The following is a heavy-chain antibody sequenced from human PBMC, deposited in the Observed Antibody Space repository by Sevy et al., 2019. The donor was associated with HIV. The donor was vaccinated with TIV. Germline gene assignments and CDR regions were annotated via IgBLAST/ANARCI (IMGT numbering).Heavy chain of an antibody. Sequence: ETLSLTCTVSGGSISSHYWSWIRQPAGKGLEWIGRIFASGCTNNNPSLKSRVSMSIDTSKKQFSLKLTSVTAADTAVYYSARVHGDYTYFDYWGQGTLVTVSS. CDR3: ARVHGDYTYFDY. J-gene: IGHJ4*02. V-gene: IGHV4-4*07. D-gene: IGHD4-17*01. CDR1: GGSISSHY. CDR2: IFASGCT.